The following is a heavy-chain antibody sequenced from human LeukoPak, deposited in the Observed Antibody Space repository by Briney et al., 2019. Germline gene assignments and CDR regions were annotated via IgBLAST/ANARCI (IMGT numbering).Heavy chain of an antibody. CDR3: ARDEYSSGWYDFDY. J-gene: IGHJ4*02. Sequence: PGGSLRPSCAASGFTFSSYAMHWVRQAPGKGLEWVAVISYDGSNKYYADSVKGRFTISRDNSKNTLYLQMNSLRAEDTAVYYCARDEYSSGWYDFDYWGQGTLVTVSS. CDR2: ISYDGSNK. CDR1: GFTFSSYA. D-gene: IGHD6-19*01. V-gene: IGHV3-30-3*01.